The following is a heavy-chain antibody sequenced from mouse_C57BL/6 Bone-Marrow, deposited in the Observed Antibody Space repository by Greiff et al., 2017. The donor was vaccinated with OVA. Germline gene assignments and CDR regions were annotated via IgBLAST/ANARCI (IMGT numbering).Heavy chain of an antibody. V-gene: IGHV6-3*01. CDR2: IRLKSDNYAT. CDR1: GFTFSNYW. D-gene: IGHD1-1*01. Sequence: EVKVEESGGGLVQPGGSMKLSCVASGFTFSNYWMNWVRQSPEKGLEWVAQIRLKSDNYATHYAESVKGRFTISRDDSKSSVYLQMNNLRAEDTGIYYCTGLYYYGSSYVDFDVWGTGTTVTVSS. J-gene: IGHJ1*03. CDR3: TGLYYYGSSYVDFDV.